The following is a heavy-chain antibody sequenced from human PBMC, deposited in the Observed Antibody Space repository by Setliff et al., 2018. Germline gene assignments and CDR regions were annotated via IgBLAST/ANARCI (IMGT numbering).Heavy chain of an antibody. J-gene: IGHJ5*01. CDR3: ARSPGWIPWFDS. CDR2: FSSRNDYI. CDR1: GFTFSNVW. D-gene: IGHD5-18*01. Sequence: SLRLSCAASGFTFSNVWMSWVRQAPGKGLEWVASFSSRNDYIYHADSVKGRFTISRDNAKTSLYLQMDSLRAEDTAVYFCARSPGWIPWFDSWGQGTLVTVSS. V-gene: IGHV3-21*01.